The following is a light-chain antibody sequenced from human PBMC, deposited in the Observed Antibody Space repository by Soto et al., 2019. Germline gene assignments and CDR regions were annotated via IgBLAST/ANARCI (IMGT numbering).Light chain of an antibody. CDR3: CSYAGTYTLYV. V-gene: IGLV2-11*01. Sequence: QLVLTQPRSVSGSPGQSVTISCTGTSSDVGGYNYVSWYQQHPAKAPKLLIYDVTKRPSGVPDRFSGSKSGNTASLIISGLQAEDEADYYCCSYAGTYTLYVFGTGTKLTVL. CDR1: SSDVGGYNY. J-gene: IGLJ1*01. CDR2: DVT.